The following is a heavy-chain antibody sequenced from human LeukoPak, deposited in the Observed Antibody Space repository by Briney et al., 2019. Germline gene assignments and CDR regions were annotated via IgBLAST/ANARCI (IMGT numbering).Heavy chain of an antibody. Sequence: PGGSLRLSCAASGFTFGSYSMNWVRQAPGKGLEWVSSISSSSSYIYYADSVKGRFTISRDNAKNSLYLQMNSLRAEDTAVYYCARPVVRGVNWFDPWGQGTLVTVSS. V-gene: IGHV3-21*01. J-gene: IGHJ5*02. CDR1: GFTFGSYS. CDR2: ISSSSSYI. D-gene: IGHD3-10*01. CDR3: ARPVVRGVNWFDP.